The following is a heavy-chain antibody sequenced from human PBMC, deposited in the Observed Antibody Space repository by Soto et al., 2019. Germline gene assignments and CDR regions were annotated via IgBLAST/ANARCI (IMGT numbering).Heavy chain of an antibody. CDR2: IYYSGST. D-gene: IGHD3-3*01. V-gene: IGHV4-59*08. Sequence: SETLSLTCTVSGGSISSYYWSWIRQPPGKGLEWIGYIYYSGSTNYNPSLKSRVTISVDTSKNQFSLRLSSVTAADTAVYYCARHRANSFWSGYYYPFDYWGQGTLVTVSS. CDR3: ARHRANSFWSGYYYPFDY. CDR1: GGSISSYY. J-gene: IGHJ4*02.